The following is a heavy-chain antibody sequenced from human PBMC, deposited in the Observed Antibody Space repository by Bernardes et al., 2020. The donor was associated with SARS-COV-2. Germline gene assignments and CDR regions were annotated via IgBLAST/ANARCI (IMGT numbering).Heavy chain of an antibody. CDR1: GFTFKGYV. CDR2: ISGNGGYT. CDR3: VKEGQYSSGWYGHDY. V-gene: IGHV3-23*01. Sequence: GGSLRLSCVASGFTFKGYVMTWVRQAPGKGLEWVSAISGNGGYTYSADSVKGRFAISRDNPKNMVFLQMNNLRSEDTAVYYCVKEGQYSSGWYGHDYWGEGTLVTVST. J-gene: IGHJ4*02. D-gene: IGHD6-19*01.